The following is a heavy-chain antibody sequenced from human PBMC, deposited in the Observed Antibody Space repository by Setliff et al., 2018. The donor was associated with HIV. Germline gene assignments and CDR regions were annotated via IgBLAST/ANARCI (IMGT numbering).Heavy chain of an antibody. CDR2: IYPSGST. CDR1: GGSISSNNYF. Sequence: SETLSLTCTVSGGSISSNNYFWSWIRQPAGKGLEWIGHIYPSGSTNYNPSLKSRVTISVDKSKNQVSLNLRSVTAAYTAVYYCARRAGGDFWGQGTMVTVSS. CDR3: ARRAGGDF. D-gene: IGHD3-10*01. V-gene: IGHV4-61*09. J-gene: IGHJ3*01.